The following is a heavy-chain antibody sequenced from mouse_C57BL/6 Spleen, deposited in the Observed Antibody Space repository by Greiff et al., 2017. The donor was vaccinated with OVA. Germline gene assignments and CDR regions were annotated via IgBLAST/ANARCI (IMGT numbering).Heavy chain of an antibody. Sequence: EVKLVESGGGLVKPGGSLKLSCAASGFTFSSYAMSWVRQTPEKRLEWVATISDGGSYTYYPDNVKGRFTISRDNAKNNLYLQMSHLKSEDTAMYYCARGGWDVDYWGQGTTLTVSS. CDR1: GFTFSSYA. D-gene: IGHD4-1*01. J-gene: IGHJ2*01. V-gene: IGHV5-4*03. CDR2: ISDGGSYT. CDR3: ARGGWDVDY.